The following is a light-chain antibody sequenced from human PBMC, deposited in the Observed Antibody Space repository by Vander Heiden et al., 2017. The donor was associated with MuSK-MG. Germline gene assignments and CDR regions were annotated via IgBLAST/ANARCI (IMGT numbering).Light chain of an antibody. V-gene: IGKV3-15*01. Sequence: ETVMTQSPATLSVSPEERAPLSFRASETIISNLSGLQQKPGQAPRLLIYRASTRATGIPARCSGSGSGTDFTLTISSVQSEDFADYYCQQANTWPHTFGQGTKLEIK. J-gene: IGKJ2*01. CDR1: ETIISN. CDR3: QQANTWPHT. CDR2: RAS.